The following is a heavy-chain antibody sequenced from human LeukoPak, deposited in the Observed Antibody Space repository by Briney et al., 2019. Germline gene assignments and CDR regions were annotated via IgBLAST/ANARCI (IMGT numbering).Heavy chain of an antibody. CDR3: ARGLARWYSSSWYDYYYYGMDV. Sequence: PSETLSLTCAVYGGSFSGYYWSWIRQPPGKGLEWIGEINHSGSTNYNPSLKSRVTISVDTSKNQFSLKLSSVTAADTAVYYCARGLARWYSSSWYDYYYYGMDVWGQGTTVTVSS. D-gene: IGHD6-13*01. CDR1: GGSFSGYY. J-gene: IGHJ6*02. CDR2: INHSGST. V-gene: IGHV4-34*01.